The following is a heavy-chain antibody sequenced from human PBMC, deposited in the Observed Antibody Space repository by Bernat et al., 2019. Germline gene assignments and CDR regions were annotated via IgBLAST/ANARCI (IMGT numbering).Heavy chain of an antibody. V-gene: IGHV3-21*05. CDR3: AREVRVGIAARGNAFDI. Sequence: EVQLVESGGGLVKPGGSLRLSCAASGFTFSSYSMNWVRQAPGKGLEWVSYISSSSYIYYADSVKGRFTISRDNAKNSLYLQMNSLRAEDTAVYYCAREVRVGIAARGNAFDIWGQGTMVTVSS. J-gene: IGHJ3*02. D-gene: IGHD6-6*01. CDR2: ISSSSYI. CDR1: GFTFSSYS.